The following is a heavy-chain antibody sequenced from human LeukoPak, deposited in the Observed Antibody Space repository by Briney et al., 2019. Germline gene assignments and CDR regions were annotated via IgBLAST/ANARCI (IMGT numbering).Heavy chain of an antibody. CDR2: IIAYNGNT. Sequence: GASVKVSCKASGYTFTSYGISWVRQAPGQGLEWMGWIIAYNGNTNYAQKLQGRVTMTTDTSTSTAYMELRSLRSDDTAVYYCARGGYYDYVWGSYRYTVPFDYWGQGTLVTVSS. CDR3: ARGGYYDYVWGSYRYTVPFDY. D-gene: IGHD3-16*02. J-gene: IGHJ4*02. CDR1: GYTFTSYG. V-gene: IGHV1-18*01.